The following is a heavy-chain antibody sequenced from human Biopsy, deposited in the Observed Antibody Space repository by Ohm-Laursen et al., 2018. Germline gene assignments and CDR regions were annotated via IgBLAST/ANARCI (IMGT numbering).Heavy chain of an antibody. V-gene: IGHV1-69*13. Sequence: SVKVSCNASGGTFSSFGISWVRQAPGQGLEWMGEINSMFGTTNYAQTFQGRVTITADESTSTAYMEVSSLRSEDTAVYYCAKRGVERGGPLAYWGQGTLVTVSS. CDR2: INSMFGTT. J-gene: IGHJ4*02. D-gene: IGHD1-1*01. CDR3: AKRGVERGGPLAY. CDR1: GGTFSSFG.